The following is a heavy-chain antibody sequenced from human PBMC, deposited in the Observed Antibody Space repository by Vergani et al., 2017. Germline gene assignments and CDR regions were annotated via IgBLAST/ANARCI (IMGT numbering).Heavy chain of an antibody. V-gene: IGHV3-30-3*01. CDR3: ARAYYYDAFDI. CDR1: GFTFSSYA. Sequence: QVQLVESGGGVVQPGRSLRLSCAASGFTFSSYAMHWVRQAPGKGLEWVAVISYDGSNKYYADSVKGRFTISRDNSKNTLYLQRNSLRAEDTAVYYCARAYYYDAFDIWGQGTMVTVSS. CDR2: ISYDGSNK. D-gene: IGHD3-22*01. J-gene: IGHJ3*02.